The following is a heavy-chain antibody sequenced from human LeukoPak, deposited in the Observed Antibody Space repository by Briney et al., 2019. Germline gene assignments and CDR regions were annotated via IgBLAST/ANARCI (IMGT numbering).Heavy chain of an antibody. CDR3: AKDAGGNYDFWSGYHKGAFDI. Sequence: GGSLRLSCAASGFTFSSYGMHWIRQAPGKGLEWVAFIRNDGSIIYNADSVKGRFTISRDNSKNTLYLQMNSLRADDTAVYYCAKDAGGNYDFWSGYHKGAFDIWGQGTMVTVSS. V-gene: IGHV3-30*02. CDR2: IRNDGSII. J-gene: IGHJ3*02. CDR1: GFTFSSYG. D-gene: IGHD3-3*01.